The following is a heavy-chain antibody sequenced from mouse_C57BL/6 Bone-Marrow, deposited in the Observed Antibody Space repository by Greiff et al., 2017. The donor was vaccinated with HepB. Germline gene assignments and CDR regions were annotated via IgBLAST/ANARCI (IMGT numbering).Heavy chain of an antibody. Sequence: EVQLQQSGPELVKPGASVKISCKASGYSFTGYYMNWVKQSPEKSLEWIGEINPSTGGTTYNQKFKAKATLTEDKSSSTAYMQLKSLTSEDSAVYYCARRGYYGADFDVWGTGTTVTVSS. CDR3: ARRGYYGADFDV. CDR2: INPSTGGT. V-gene: IGHV1-42*01. J-gene: IGHJ1*03. CDR1: GYSFTGYY. D-gene: IGHD1-1*01.